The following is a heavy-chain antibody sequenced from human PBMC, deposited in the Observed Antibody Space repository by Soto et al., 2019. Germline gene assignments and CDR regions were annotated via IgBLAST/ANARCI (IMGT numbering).Heavy chain of an antibody. CDR1: GYTFTSYG. J-gene: IGHJ6*03. V-gene: IGHV1-18*01. CDR3: ARVQYYDFWSGYYTDASYYYYYYYMDV. Sequence: ASVKVSCKASGYTFTSYGISWVRQAPGQGLEWMGWISAYNGNTNYAQKLQGRVTMTTDTSTSTAYMELRSLRSDDTAVYYCARVQYYDFWSGYYTDASYYYYYYYMDVWGKGTTVTVAS. CDR2: ISAYNGNT. D-gene: IGHD3-3*01.